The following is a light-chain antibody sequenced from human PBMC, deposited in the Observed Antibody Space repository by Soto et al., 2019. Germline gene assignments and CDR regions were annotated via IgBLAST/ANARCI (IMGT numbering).Light chain of an antibody. V-gene: IGKV3D-20*02. CDR1: QSFRGNY. CDR2: GAS. CDR3: QQRNIWPPVT. Sequence: EVVLTQSPGTLSLSPGERATLSCRASQSFRGNYLAWYQQKPGQAPRLLLYGASSRATGIPARFSGSGSGTEFTLTISSLQSEDSAIYYCQQRNIWPPVTFGQGTRLEIK. J-gene: IGKJ5*01.